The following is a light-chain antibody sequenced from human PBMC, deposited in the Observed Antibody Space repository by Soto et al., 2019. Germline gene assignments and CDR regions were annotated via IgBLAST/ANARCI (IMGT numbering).Light chain of an antibody. J-gene: IGLJ3*02. CDR3: CAYAGTYTVL. CDR1: SSDVGDSKH. V-gene: IGLV2-11*01. CDR2: DVS. Sequence: QSALTQPRSVSGSPGQSVTISCFGTSSDVGDSKHVSWYQQPPGKAPQLMIYDVSKRPSGVPDRFSGSKSGNTASLTISGVQADDEADYYCCAYAGTYTVLFGGGTKLTVL.